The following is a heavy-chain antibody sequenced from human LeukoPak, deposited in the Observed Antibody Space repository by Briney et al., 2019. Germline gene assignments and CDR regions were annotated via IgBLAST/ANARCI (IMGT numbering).Heavy chain of an antibody. V-gene: IGHV3-23*01. D-gene: IGHD3-22*01. CDR3: ARRPRDTSGYYLGAFHD. CDR2: IGASGADT. J-gene: IGHJ3*01. Sequence: GGSLRLSCAASGFTFTNYAMTWVRQAPGKGLEWVSVIGASGADTYYSDSVKGRFTVSRDNSQNTLFLHMSSLRAEDTAVYSCARRPRDTSGYYLGAFHDWGQGTTVTVSS. CDR1: GFTFTNYA.